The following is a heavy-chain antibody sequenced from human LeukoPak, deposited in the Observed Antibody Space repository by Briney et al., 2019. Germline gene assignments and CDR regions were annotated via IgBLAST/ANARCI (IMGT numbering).Heavy chain of an antibody. V-gene: IGHV1-69*01. CDR2: IIPIFGTA. CDR1: GGTFSSYA. J-gene: IGHJ4*02. Sequence: GASVKVSCKASGGTFSSYAISWVRQAPGQGLEWMGGIIPIFGTANYAQKFQGRVTITADESTSTAYMELSSLRSEDTAVYYCARTAGIAVAQISFDYWGQGTLVTVPS. CDR3: ARTAGIAVAQISFDY. D-gene: IGHD6-19*01.